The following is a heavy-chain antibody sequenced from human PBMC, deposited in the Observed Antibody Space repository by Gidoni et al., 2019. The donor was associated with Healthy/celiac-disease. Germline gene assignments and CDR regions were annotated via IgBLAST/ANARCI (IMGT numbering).Heavy chain of an antibody. V-gene: IGHV3-7*03. CDR2: RKQDGSEK. J-gene: IGHJ5*02. CDR3: ARLVVAASSNWFDP. Sequence: EVQLVESGGGLVQPGGSLRLSCAASGFTFSSYWWSWVRQAPGKGLEWVANRKQDGSEKYYVDSVKGRFTISRDNAKNALYLQMNSLRAEDTAVYYCARLVVAASSNWFDPWGQGTLVTVSS. CDR1: GFTFSSYW. D-gene: IGHD2-15*01.